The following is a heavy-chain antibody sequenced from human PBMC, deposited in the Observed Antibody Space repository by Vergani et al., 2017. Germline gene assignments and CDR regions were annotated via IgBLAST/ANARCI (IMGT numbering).Heavy chain of an antibody. Sequence: QVQLQESGPGLVKPSETLSLTCAVYGGSFSGYYWIWIRQPPGKGLEWIGEIHHSGSTNYNPSLKSRVTISVDTSKNQFSLKLSSVTAADTAVYYCARGVPAATIDYWGQGTLVTVSS. CDR2: IHHSGST. CDR1: GGSFSGYY. CDR3: ARGVPAATIDY. J-gene: IGHJ4*02. D-gene: IGHD2-2*01. V-gene: IGHV4-34*01.